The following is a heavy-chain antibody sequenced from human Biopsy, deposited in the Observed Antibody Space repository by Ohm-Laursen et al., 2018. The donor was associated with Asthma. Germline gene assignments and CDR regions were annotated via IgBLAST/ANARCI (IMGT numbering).Heavy chain of an antibody. CDR2: INSVFGTT. D-gene: IGHD2-2*01. CDR1: GGTFNTYV. Sequence: SVKVSCKSPGGTFNTYVIGWVRQAPGQGLEWMGGINSVFGTTTYPQKFQDRVTITANDSTSTVYMELSSLRSEDTAVYYCARKAGSCISRTCYSLDFWGQGTLVTVSS. CDR3: ARKAGSCISRTCYSLDF. V-gene: IGHV1-69*13. J-gene: IGHJ4*02.